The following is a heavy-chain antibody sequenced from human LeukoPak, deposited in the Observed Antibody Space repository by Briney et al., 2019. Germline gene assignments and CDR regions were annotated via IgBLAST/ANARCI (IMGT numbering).Heavy chain of an antibody. Sequence: GGSLRLSCAASGFTFTSYAMSWVRQAPGKGLEWVSAISGSGGSSYYADSVKGRFTISRDNSKNTLYLQMNSLRTEDTAVYYCAKGPDYNSYDWFAPWGQGTLVTVSS. J-gene: IGHJ5*02. V-gene: IGHV3-23*01. D-gene: IGHD4-11*01. CDR1: GFTFTSYA. CDR3: AKGPDYNSYDWFAP. CDR2: ISGSGGSS.